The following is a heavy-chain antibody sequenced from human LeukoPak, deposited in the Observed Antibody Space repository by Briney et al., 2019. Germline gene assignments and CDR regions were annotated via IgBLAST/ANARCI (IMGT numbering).Heavy chain of an antibody. J-gene: IGHJ5*02. CDR1: GYTFTGYY. Sequence: GASVKVSCKASGYTFTGYYMHWVRQAPGQGLEWKGWINPNSGGTNYAQKFQGRVTMTRDTSISTAYMELSRLRSDDTAVYYCARVWCSGGSCFGFDPWGQGTLVTVSS. CDR3: ARVWCSGGSCFGFDP. V-gene: IGHV1-2*02. D-gene: IGHD2-15*01. CDR2: INPNSGGT.